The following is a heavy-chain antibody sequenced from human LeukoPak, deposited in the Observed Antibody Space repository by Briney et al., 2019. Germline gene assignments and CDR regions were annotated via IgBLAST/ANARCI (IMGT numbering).Heavy chain of an antibody. CDR2: ISSSSSTI. V-gene: IGHV3-48*01. CDR3: ARIHGGYPFDY. CDR1: GFIFSSYS. J-gene: IGHJ4*02. D-gene: IGHD2-15*01. Sequence: GGSLRLSRAASGFIFSSYSMNWVRQAPGKGLDWVSYISSSSSTIYYADSVKGRFTISRDNAKNSLYLQMNSLRVEDTAVYYCARIHGGYPFDYWGQGTLVTVSS.